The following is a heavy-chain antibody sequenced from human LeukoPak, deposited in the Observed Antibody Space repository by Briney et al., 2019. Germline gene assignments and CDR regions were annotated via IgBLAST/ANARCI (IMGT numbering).Heavy chain of an antibody. CDR2: ISAYNANT. Sequence: GASVKVSCKASGYTFTNYGITWVRQAPGQGLEWMGWISAYNANTQYAQKFQGRVTMTTDTSTSTAYMDLRGLRSDDTAVYYCARLHFWSGYYFDYWGQGTLVTVSS. V-gene: IGHV1-18*01. CDR3: ARLHFWSGYYFDY. CDR1: GYTFTNYG. D-gene: IGHD3-3*02. J-gene: IGHJ4*02.